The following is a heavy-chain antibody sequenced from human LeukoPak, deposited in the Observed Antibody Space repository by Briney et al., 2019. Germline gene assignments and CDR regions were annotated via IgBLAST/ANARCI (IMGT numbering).Heavy chain of an antibody. CDR2: IYPGDSDT. CDR1: GYSFTNYW. J-gene: IGHJ4*02. Sequence: GESLKISCKGSGYSFTNYWIAWVRQMPGKGLEWMGIIYPGDSDTTYSPSFQGQVTISRDNSRNTLYLQMNSLRADDTAVYYCAKDLDYTTYGYYFDYWGQGTLSPSPQ. V-gene: IGHV5-51*01. CDR3: AKDLDYTTYGYYFDY. D-gene: IGHD4-11*01.